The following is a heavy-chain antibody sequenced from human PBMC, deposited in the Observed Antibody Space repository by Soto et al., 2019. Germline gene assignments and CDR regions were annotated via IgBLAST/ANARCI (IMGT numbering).Heavy chain of an antibody. CDR2: ISQSGFT. CDR3: ARGLFSSGWYSYFDP. D-gene: IGHD6-19*01. V-gene: IGHV4-34*01. Sequence: QVQLQQRGAGLLRPSETLSLTCAVSTESLRGYYWTWMRQSPGKGLEWIGEISQSGFTNYNPSLESRVTLSVDTSKSEFSLHLTSMTAADTALYYCARGLFSSGWYSYFDPWGQGTPVTVSS. J-gene: IGHJ5*02. CDR1: TESLRGYY.